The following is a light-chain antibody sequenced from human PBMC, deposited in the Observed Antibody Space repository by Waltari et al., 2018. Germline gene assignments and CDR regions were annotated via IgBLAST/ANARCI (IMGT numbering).Light chain of an antibody. CDR1: ISNLGTNY. CDR3: ASWDDSLSVGV. Sequence: QSVLTQPPSASGTPGQRVTISCSRSISNLGTNYVYWYQQLPGTAPKLLIQRNNQRPSGVPDRFSGSKSGTSASLAISGLRSEDEADYYCASWDDSLSVGVFGGGTKLTVL. CDR2: RNN. V-gene: IGLV1-47*01. J-gene: IGLJ3*02.